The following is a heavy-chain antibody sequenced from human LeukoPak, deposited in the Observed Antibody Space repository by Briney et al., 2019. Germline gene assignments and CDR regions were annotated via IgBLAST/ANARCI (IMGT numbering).Heavy chain of an antibody. CDR1: GFTFSTYG. Sequence: PGRSLRLSCAASGFTFSTYGMHWVRQAPGKGLDWVAVISYDGSNTYYADSVKGRFTISRDNAKNSLYLQMNSLRAEDTALYYCAKGDYYDSSGYYYPYAFDIWGQGTMVTVSS. CDR3: AKGDYYDSSGYYYPYAFDI. CDR2: ISYDGSNT. J-gene: IGHJ3*02. V-gene: IGHV3-30*18. D-gene: IGHD3-22*01.